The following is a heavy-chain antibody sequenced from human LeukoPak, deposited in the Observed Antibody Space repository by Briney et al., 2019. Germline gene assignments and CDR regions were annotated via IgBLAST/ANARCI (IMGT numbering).Heavy chain of an antibody. V-gene: IGHV3-30*18. CDR1: GFTFSSYG. CDR2: ISYDGSNK. CDR3: AKGYSLFPQGAVDY. J-gene: IGHJ4*02. Sequence: GGSLRLSCAASGFTFSSYGMHWVRQAPGKGLEWVAVISYDGSNKHYADSVKGRFTISRDNSKNTLYLQMNSLRAEDTAVYYCAKGYSLFPQGAVDYWGQGTLVTVSS. D-gene: IGHD1-26*01.